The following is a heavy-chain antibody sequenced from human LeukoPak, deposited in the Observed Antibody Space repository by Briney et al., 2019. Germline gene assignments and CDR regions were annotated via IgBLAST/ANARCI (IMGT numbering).Heavy chain of an antibody. V-gene: IGHV3-7*01. D-gene: IGHD3-9*01. CDR1: GFTVSSNY. CDR3: ARESRGYDILTGKYHRGYYSYYMDV. CDR2: IKQDGSEK. J-gene: IGHJ6*03. Sequence: PGGSLRLSCAASGFTVSSNYMTWVRQAPGKGLEWVANIKQDGSEKYYVDSVKGRFTISRDTAKNSLYLQMNSLRAEDTAVYYCARESRGYDILTGKYHRGYYSYYMDVWGKGTTVTVSS.